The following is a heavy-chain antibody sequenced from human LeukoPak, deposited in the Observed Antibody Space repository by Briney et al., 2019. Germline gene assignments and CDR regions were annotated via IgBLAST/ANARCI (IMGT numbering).Heavy chain of an antibody. CDR1: GFSFSSHR. V-gene: IGHV3-30*03. Sequence: GSSLRPSCEASGFSFSSHRMHWVRQAPGKGLEWLALMSNDGSNQDYTDSVKGRFIISRDDSKSTVYLQMNSLRVDDTAMYYCARGPDPVVRGPRRAFDLWGQGTMVTVSS. J-gene: IGHJ3*01. CDR2: MSNDGSNQ. CDR3: ARGPDPVVRGPRRAFDL. D-gene: IGHD3-10*01.